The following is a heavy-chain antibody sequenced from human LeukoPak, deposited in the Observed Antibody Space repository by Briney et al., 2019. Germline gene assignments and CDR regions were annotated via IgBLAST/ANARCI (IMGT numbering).Heavy chain of an antibody. Sequence: SETLSLTCTVSGGSISSSSYYWGWIRQPPGKGLEWIGSIYYSGSTYYNPSLKSRVTISVDTSKNQFSLKLSSVTAADTAVYYCARDRGIVGAAPAFDIWGQGTMVTVSS. CDR3: ARDRGIVGAAPAFDI. J-gene: IGHJ3*02. V-gene: IGHV4-39*07. CDR2: IYYSGST. CDR1: GGSISSSSYY. D-gene: IGHD1-26*01.